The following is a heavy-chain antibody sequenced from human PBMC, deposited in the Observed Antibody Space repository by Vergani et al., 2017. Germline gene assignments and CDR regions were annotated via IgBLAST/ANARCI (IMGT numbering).Heavy chain of an antibody. V-gene: IGHV3-11*06. CDR2: ISSSSRYT. Sequence: QVQLVESGGGLVKPGGSLRLSCAASGFTFSDYYMSWIRRAPGKGLEWVSFISSSSRYTNYADSVRGRFTISRDNAKKSLHLQMNSLRAEDTAVYYCARTSGVETSYFDLWGRGTLVTVAS. J-gene: IGHJ2*01. CDR1: GFTFSDYY. CDR3: ARTSGVETSYFDL. D-gene: IGHD2-21*02.